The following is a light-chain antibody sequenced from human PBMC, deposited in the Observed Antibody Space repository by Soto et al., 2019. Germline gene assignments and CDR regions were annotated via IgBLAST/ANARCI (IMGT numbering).Light chain of an antibody. Sequence: QSVLTQPASVSGSPGQSITISCTGTSSDVGGYNYVSWYQQHPGKAPKLMIYDVSNRPSGVSNRFSGSKSGNTASLTISGLQAEDEADYYCSSYTGSSTSDVFGTGTKLTVL. J-gene: IGLJ1*01. CDR3: SSYTGSSTSDV. CDR2: DVS. V-gene: IGLV2-14*01. CDR1: SSDVGGYNY.